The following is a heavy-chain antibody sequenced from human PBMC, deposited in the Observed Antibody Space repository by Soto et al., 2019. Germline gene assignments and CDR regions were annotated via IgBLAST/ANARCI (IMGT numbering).Heavy chain of an antibody. CDR1: GYNFTNYW. V-gene: IGHV5-10-1*01. D-gene: IGHD3-22*01. J-gene: IGHJ5*02. CDR2: IDPTDSFA. Sequence: RGESLKISCKGSGYNFTNYWITWVRQMPGKGLEWLGRIDPTDSFATYNPSFRGRVTLSSDKSLSIVHFQLTFLRASDTAMYFCVRLFYYEGSGYYPFDTWGQGTLVTVSS. CDR3: VRLFYYEGSGYYPFDT.